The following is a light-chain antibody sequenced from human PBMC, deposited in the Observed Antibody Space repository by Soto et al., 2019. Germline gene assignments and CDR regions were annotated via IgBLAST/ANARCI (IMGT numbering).Light chain of an antibody. V-gene: IGKV3-11*01. CDR3: QPRSNWPPDT. CDR2: GAS. Sequence: EILLTQSPAPPSFSPVERSPPSCRAGQSVSSYLAWYQQKPGQAPRLLIYGASNRATGIPARFSGSGSGTDFTLTITSLEPEDFAVYYCQPRSNWPPDTFGQGTRLEIK. CDR1: QSVSSY. J-gene: IGKJ5*01.